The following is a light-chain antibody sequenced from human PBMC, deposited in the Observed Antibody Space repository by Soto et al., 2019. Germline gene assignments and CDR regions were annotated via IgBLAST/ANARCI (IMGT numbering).Light chain of an antibody. CDR2: DAS. CDR1: QNIDTY. Sequence: EIVLTQSPATLSLSPGERATLSCRASQNIDTYLDWYQQKPGQSPRLLIFDASSRATGTPARFSGSGSGTDFTLTISSLQSEDFAVYYCEQYNNWPITFGQGTRLEIK. V-gene: IGKV3D-15*01. J-gene: IGKJ5*01. CDR3: EQYNNWPIT.